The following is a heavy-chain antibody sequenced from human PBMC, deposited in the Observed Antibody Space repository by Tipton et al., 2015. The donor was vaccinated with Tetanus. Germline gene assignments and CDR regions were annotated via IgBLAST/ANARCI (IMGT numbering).Heavy chain of an antibody. Sequence: LRLSCTVSGGSISSYYWSWIRRPPGKGLEWIGYVYYSGSTNYNPSLKSRVTISVDTSKNQFSLKLSSVTAADTAVYYCARAPRGYYDSSGYYLDWGQGTLVTVSS. CDR1: GGSISSYY. CDR3: ARAPRGYYDSSGYYLD. D-gene: IGHD3-22*01. J-gene: IGHJ4*02. CDR2: VYYSGST. V-gene: IGHV4-59*01.